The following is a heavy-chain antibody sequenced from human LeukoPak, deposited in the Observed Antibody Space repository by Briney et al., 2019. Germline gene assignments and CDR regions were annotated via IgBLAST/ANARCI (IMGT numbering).Heavy chain of an antibody. CDR3: ATDRGHAFDI. V-gene: IGHV3-74*01. D-gene: IGHD3-10*01. J-gene: IGHJ3*02. CDR2: IYSDGSGT. Sequence: GGSLRLSCAPSGFTFSSYWMHWVRQAPGKGLVWVSRIYSDGSGTSYAESVKGRFTISRDNAKNTLFLQMNSLTAEDTAVYYCATDRGHAFDIWGQGAMVTVS. CDR1: GFTFSSYW.